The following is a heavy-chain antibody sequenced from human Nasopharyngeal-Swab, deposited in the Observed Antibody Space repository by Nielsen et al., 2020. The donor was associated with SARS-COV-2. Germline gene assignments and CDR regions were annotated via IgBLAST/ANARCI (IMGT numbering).Heavy chain of an antibody. CDR1: GGSISSSHW. J-gene: IGHJ6*02. CDR2: IYHSGST. CDR3: ARRITIFGVVIIREYGMDV. Sequence: SDTLSLTFAVSGGSISSSHWWSWVRQPPGEGLEWIGEIYHSGSTNYNPSLKSRVTISVDKSKNQFSLKLSSVTAADTAVYYCARRITIFGVVIIREYGMDVWGQGTTVTVSS. V-gene: IGHV4-4*02. D-gene: IGHD3-3*01.